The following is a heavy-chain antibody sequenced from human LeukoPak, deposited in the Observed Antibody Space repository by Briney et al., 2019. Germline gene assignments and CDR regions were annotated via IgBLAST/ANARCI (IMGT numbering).Heavy chain of an antibody. Sequence: ASVKVSCKASGYIFTNYGITWVRQAPGQGLELMGWISAFNGITDYAQNLQGRVTMTTDTSTTTAYMELRSLRSDDTAVYYCAREGRYCSGGSCYSSEPYFDYWGQGTLVTVFS. V-gene: IGHV1-18*01. CDR1: GYIFTNYG. J-gene: IGHJ4*02. CDR3: AREGRYCSGGSCYSSEPYFDY. D-gene: IGHD2-15*01. CDR2: ISAFNGIT.